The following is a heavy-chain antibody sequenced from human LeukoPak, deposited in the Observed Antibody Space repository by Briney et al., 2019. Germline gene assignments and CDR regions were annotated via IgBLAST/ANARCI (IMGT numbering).Heavy chain of an antibody. Sequence: GGSLRLSCAASGFTLSSYGMHWVRQAPGKGLEWVAVISYDGSNRYSADSVKGRFTISRDNSKNTVDLQMYSLRAEDSAVYYCARSLGSGWIHLVEYWGQGTLVTVS. CDR2: ISYDGSNR. V-gene: IGHV3-30*03. CDR1: GFTLSSYG. D-gene: IGHD6-19*01. J-gene: IGHJ4*02. CDR3: ARSLGSGWIHLVEY.